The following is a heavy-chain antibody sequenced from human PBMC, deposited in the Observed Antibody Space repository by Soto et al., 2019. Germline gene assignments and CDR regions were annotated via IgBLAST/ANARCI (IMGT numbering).Heavy chain of an antibody. CDR2: INHSGST. V-gene: IGHV4-34*01. CDR1: GGSFSGYY. D-gene: IGHD6-19*01. Sequence: ASETLSLTCAVYGGSFSGYYWSWIRQPPGKGLEWIGEINHSGSTNYNPSLKSRVTISVDTSKNQFSLKLSSVTAADTAVYYCARGLRIAVAGRGFDYWGQGTLVTVSS. CDR3: ARGLRIAVAGRGFDY. J-gene: IGHJ4*02.